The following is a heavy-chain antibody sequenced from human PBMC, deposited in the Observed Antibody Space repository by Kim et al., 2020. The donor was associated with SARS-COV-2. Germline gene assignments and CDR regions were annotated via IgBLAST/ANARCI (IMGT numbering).Heavy chain of an antibody. J-gene: IGHJ4*02. Sequence: GGSLRLSCAASGLTFDDYAMHWVRQAPGKGLEWVSGISWNSGSIGYADSVKGRFTISRDNAKNSLYLQMNSLRAEDTALYYCAKVGPPYGYFDYWGQGTLVTVSS. CDR1: GLTFDDYA. CDR3: AKVGPPYGYFDY. V-gene: IGHV3-9*01. D-gene: IGHD4-17*01. CDR2: ISWNSGSI.